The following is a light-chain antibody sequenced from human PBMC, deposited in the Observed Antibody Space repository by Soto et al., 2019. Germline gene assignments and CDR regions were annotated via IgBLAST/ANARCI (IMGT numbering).Light chain of an antibody. J-gene: IGLJ2*01. CDR1: SSDVGGYNY. CDR3: SSYTTSSILGVV. CDR2: DVT. Sequence: QSALAQPASVSGSPGQSITISCTGTSSDVGGYNYVSWYQQHPGKAPKLIIYDVTNRPSGVSDHFSGSKSGNTASLTISGLQAEDEADYYCSSYTTSSILGVVFGGGTQLTVL. V-gene: IGLV2-14*03.